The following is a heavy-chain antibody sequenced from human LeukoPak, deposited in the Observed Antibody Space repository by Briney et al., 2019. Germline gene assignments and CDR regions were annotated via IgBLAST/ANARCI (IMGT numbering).Heavy chain of an antibody. CDR3: ARVKYDSSGYYWYFDL. Sequence: PSETLSLTCTVSGGSISSYYWSWIRQPPGKGLEWIGYIYYSGSTNYNPSLKSRVTISVDTSKNQFSLKLSSVTAADTAVYYCARVKYDSSGYYWYFDLWGRGTLVTVSS. CDR2: IYYSGST. CDR1: GGSISSYY. D-gene: IGHD3-22*01. J-gene: IGHJ2*01. V-gene: IGHV4-59*01.